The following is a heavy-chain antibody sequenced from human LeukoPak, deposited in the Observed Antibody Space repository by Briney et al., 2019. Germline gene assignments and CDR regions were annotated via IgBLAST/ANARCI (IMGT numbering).Heavy chain of an antibody. CDR2: ISSSSSYI. V-gene: IGHV3-21*01. J-gene: IGHJ4*02. D-gene: IGHD2-2*01. CDR3: ARARSSTGTIGH. Sequence: TGGSLRLSCAASGFTFSSYSMNWVRQAPGKGLEWVSSISSSSSYIYYADSVKGRFTISRDNAKNSLYLQMNSLRAEDTAVYYCARARSSTGTIGHWGQGTLVTVSS. CDR1: GFTFSSYS.